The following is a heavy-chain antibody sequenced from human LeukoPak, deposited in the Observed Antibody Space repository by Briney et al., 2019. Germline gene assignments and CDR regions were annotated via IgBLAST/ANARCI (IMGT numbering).Heavy chain of an antibody. Sequence: ASVKVSCKVSGYTLTELSMHWVRQAPGKGLEWMGGFDPEDGETIYAQKFQGRVTITADESTSTAYMELSSLRSEDTAVYYCARGRDIVVVPAANYYYYYGMDVWGQGTTVTVSS. D-gene: IGHD2-2*01. CDR2: FDPEDGET. V-gene: IGHV1-24*01. CDR3: ARGRDIVVVPAANYYYYYGMDV. J-gene: IGHJ6*02. CDR1: GYTLTELS.